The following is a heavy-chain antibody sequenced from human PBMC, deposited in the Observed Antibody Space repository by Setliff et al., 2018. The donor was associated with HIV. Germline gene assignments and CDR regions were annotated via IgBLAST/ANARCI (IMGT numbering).Heavy chain of an antibody. Sequence: ASVKVSCKASGYTFTTYAMNWVRQAPGQGLEWMGWINTNTGNPTSAQGFTGRFVFSVDTSVSTAYLQISSLKAEPTAVYYCARVLRGGHFGGGADVWGKGTTVTVSS. V-gene: IGHV7-4-1*02. J-gene: IGHJ6*04. CDR3: ARVLRGGHFGGGADV. D-gene: IGHD3-10*01. CDR1: GYTFTTYA. CDR2: INTNTGNP.